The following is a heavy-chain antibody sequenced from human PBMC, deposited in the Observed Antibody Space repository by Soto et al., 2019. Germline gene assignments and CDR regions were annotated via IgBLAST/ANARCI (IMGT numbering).Heavy chain of an antibody. CDR1: GFFVSSGNY. J-gene: IGHJ3*01. CDR2: IFHGGNT. D-gene: IGHD2-15*01. Sequence: SETLSLTCAVSGFFVSSGNYWGWIRKPPGKGLEWIGSIFHGGNTYYNPSLKSRVTISVDMSKNQFSLKLNSVTAADTAVYYCARARWYDAFDVWGQGTVVTVS. V-gene: IGHV4-38-2*01. CDR3: ARARWYDAFDV.